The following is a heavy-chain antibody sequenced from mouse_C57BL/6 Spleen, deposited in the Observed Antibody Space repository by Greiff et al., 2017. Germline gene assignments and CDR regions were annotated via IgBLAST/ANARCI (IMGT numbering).Heavy chain of an antibody. CDR1: GFTFSDYG. V-gene: IGHV5-17*01. D-gene: IGHD2-4*01. Sequence: EVQLVESGGGLVKPGGSLKLSCAASGFTFSDYGMHWVRQAPEKGLEWVAYISSGSSTIYYADTVKGRFTISRDNAKNTLFLQMTSLRSEDTAMYYCARREDDYDYAMDYWGEGTSVTVSS. CDR2: ISSGSSTI. J-gene: IGHJ4*01. CDR3: ARREDDYDYAMDY.